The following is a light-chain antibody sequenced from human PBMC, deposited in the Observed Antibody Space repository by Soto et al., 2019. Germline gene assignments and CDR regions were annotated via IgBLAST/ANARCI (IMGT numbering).Light chain of an antibody. V-gene: IGKV3-20*01. CDR1: ESVTSSH. J-gene: IGKJ5*01. Sequence: EIVLTQSPDALSLSQGERATLSCRASESVTSSHLAWYQQKRGQAPRLLIYGASSRATDIPDRFSGSGSGKDFTLTISRLEPEDFAVYYCQHYGSSSNTFGQGTRLEIK. CDR2: GAS. CDR3: QHYGSSSNT.